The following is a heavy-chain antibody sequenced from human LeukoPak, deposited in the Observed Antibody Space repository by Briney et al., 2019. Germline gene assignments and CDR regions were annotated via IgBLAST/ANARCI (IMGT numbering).Heavy chain of an antibody. J-gene: IGHJ4*02. Sequence: PGGSLRLSCAASGFTFSSYWMSWVRQAPGKGLEWVANIKQDGSEKYYVDSVKGRFTISRDNAKNSLYLQMNSLRAEDTAVYYCAREGATDYSPFDYWGQGTLVTVSS. V-gene: IGHV3-7*01. CDR3: AREGATDYSPFDY. CDR2: IKQDGSEK. D-gene: IGHD4-11*01. CDR1: GFTFSSYW.